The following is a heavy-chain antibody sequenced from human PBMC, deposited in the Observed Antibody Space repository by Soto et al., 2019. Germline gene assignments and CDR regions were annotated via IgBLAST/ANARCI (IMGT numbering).Heavy chain of an antibody. Sequence: SETLSLTCSIYSGSFSGYYWSWIRQPPGKGLEWIGEISQSGNTNYSPSLKSRVSISIDTSKKQFSLNLASVSAADTAVYYCARAPKVSGSSQTRPDFWGQGTLVT. J-gene: IGHJ4*02. D-gene: IGHD6-6*01. CDR3: ARAPKVSGSSQTRPDF. CDR2: ISQSGNT. V-gene: IGHV4-34*01. CDR1: SGSFSGYY.